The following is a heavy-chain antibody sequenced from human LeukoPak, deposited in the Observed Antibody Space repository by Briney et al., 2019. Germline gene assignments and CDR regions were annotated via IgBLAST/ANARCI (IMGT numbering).Heavy chain of an antibody. D-gene: IGHD3-9*01. CDR2: ISYDGSNK. CDR1: RFTFSSYG. Sequence: GGSLGLSCAASRFTFSSYGMHWVRQAPGKGLEWVAVISYDGSNKYYADSVKCRFTISRDNSKNTLYLQMNGLRAEDTAVYYCAKSPRVRYFDWSYFDYWGQGTLVTVSS. V-gene: IGHV3-30*18. CDR3: AKSPRVRYFDWSYFDY. J-gene: IGHJ4*02.